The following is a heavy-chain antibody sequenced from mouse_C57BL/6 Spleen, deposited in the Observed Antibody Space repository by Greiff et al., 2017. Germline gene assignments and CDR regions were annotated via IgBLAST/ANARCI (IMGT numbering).Heavy chain of an antibody. J-gene: IGHJ2*01. CDR1: GYAFSSSW. CDR3: ARADGLGRGY. Sequence: VQLVESGPELVKPGASVKISCKASGYAFSSSWMNWVKQRPGKGLEWIGRIYPGDGDTNYNGKFKGKATLTADKSSSTAYMQLSSLTSEDSAVYFCARADGLGRGYWGQGTTLTVSS. D-gene: IGHD4-1*01. CDR2: IYPGDGDT. V-gene: IGHV1-82*01.